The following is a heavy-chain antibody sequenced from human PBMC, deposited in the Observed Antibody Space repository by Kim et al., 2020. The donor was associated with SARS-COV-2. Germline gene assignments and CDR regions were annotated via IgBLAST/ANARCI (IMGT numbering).Heavy chain of an antibody. J-gene: IGHJ4*02. V-gene: IGHV3-21*01. Sequence: GGSLRLSCAASGFTFSSYSMNWVRQAPGKGLEWVSSISSSSSYIYYADSVKGRFTISRDNAKNSLYLQMNSLRAEDTAVYYCARDGRVDILTGYSPSIDYWGQGTLVTVSS. CDR3: ARDGRVDILTGYSPSIDY. CDR2: ISSSSSYI. CDR1: GFTFSSYS. D-gene: IGHD3-9*01.